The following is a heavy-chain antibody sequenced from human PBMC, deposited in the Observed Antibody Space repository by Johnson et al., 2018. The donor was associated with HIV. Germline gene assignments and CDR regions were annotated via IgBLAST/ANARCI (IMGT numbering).Heavy chain of an antibody. CDR3: AKDTVGGTGAFDI. J-gene: IGHJ3*02. Sequence: VQLVESGGGLVQPGRSLRLSCAASGFTFDDYAMHWVRQAPGKGLEWVSGISWNSGSIGYADSVKGRFTISRDNAKNSLYLQMNSLRAEDTALYYCAKDTVGGTGAFDIWGQGTMVTVSS. CDR2: ISWNSGSI. CDR1: GFTFDDYA. D-gene: IGHD3-16*01. V-gene: IGHV3-9*01.